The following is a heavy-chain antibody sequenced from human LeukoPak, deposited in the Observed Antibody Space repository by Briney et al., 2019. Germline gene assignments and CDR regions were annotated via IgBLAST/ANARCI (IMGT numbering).Heavy chain of an antibody. J-gene: IGHJ4*02. CDR1: GFTFSSYS. CDR3: ARAREGYSGSYYAYYY. CDR2: ISSSSSYI. D-gene: IGHD1-26*01. Sequence: GGSLRLSCAASGFTFSSYSMNWVRQAPGKGLEWVSPISSSSSYIYYADSVKGRFTISRDNAKNSLYLQMNSLRAEDTAVYYCARAREGYSGSYYAYYYWGQGTLVTVSS. V-gene: IGHV3-21*01.